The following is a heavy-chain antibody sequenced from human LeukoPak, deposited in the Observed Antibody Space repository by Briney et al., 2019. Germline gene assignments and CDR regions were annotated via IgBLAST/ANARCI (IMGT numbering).Heavy chain of an antibody. CDR2: IYYRGST. CDR3: ARHGGSLPPQFDP. J-gene: IGHJ5*02. D-gene: IGHD1-26*01. CDR1: GGSISSYY. V-gene: IGHV4-59*08. Sequence: SETLSLTCTVSGGSISSYYWSWIRQPPGKGLERIGYIYYRGSTNYNPSLKSRVTISVDTSKNQFSLKLSSVTAADTAVYYCARHGGSLPPQFDPWGQGTLVTVSS.